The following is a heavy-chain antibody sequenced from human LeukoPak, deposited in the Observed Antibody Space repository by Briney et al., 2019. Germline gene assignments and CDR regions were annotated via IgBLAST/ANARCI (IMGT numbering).Heavy chain of an antibody. CDR2: IYYSGRV. J-gene: IGHJ6*03. Sequence: PSETLSLTCSVSGGSITNNNYYWGWIRQSPGKGLEWIASIYYSGRVYNNPSLKSRVTISVDTSKNQFSLRLNSVTAADTAVYYCARHPELGYHVWTGYSISYMDAWGKGTTLTVSS. V-gene: IGHV4-39*01. D-gene: IGHD3/OR15-3a*01. CDR3: ARHPELGYHVWTGYSISYMDA. CDR1: GGSITNNNYY.